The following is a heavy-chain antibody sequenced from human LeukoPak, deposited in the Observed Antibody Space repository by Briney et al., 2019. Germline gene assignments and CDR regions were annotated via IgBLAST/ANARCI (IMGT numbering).Heavy chain of an antibody. J-gene: IGHJ4*02. CDR3: ASVRGPYYFDY. CDR1: GFTFSSYA. CDR2: ISYDGSNK. D-gene: IGHD3-10*01. Sequence: PGRSLRLSCAASGFTFSSYAMHWVRQAPGKGLEWVAVISYDGSNKYYADSVKGRFTISRDNSENTLYLQMNSLRAEDTAVYYCASVRGPYYFDYWGQGTLVTVSS. V-gene: IGHV3-30*04.